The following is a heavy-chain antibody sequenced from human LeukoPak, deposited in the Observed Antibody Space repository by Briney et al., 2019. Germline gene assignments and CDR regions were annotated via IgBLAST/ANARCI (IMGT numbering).Heavy chain of an antibody. V-gene: IGHV3-7*01. Sequence: PGGSLRLSCAGSGFTFNSPSWMSWVRQAPGKGLEWVANINADGSRKYYVDSVKGRFTISKDNAKKSLYLEMNSLTAEDTAVYYCARSERWGQGTPVTVSS. CDR2: INADGSRK. J-gene: IGHJ4*02. CDR3: ARSER. CDR1: GFTFNSPSW.